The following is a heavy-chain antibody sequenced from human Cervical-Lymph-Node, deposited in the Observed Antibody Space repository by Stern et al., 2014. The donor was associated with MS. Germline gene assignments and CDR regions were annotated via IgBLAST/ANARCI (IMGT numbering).Heavy chain of an antibody. J-gene: IGHJ4*02. D-gene: IGHD1-26*01. Sequence: VQLMQSGGGLVQPGGSLRLSCAASGFSFSTNAMHWVRQAPGKGLEFVSAISSNGSSTYYANSVKVRFTISRDNSKNTLYLQMGSLRADDMALYYCARGGVGALTWGQGTLVTVSS. CDR1: GFSFSTNA. V-gene: IGHV3-64*01. CDR3: ARGGVGALT. CDR2: ISSNGSST.